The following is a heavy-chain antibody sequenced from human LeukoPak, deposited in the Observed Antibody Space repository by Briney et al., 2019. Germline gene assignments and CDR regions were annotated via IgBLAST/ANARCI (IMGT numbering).Heavy chain of an antibody. J-gene: IGHJ3*02. Sequence: PGGSLRLSCAASGFTFSSYAMSWVRQAPGKGLEWVSAISGSGGSTYYADSVKGRFTISRDNSKNTLYLQMNSLRAEDTAVYYCAKDRYYYGSGSYFDAFDIWGQGTMVTVSS. V-gene: IGHV3-23*01. CDR1: GFTFSSYA. CDR2: ISGSGGST. CDR3: AKDRYYYGSGSYFDAFDI. D-gene: IGHD3-10*01.